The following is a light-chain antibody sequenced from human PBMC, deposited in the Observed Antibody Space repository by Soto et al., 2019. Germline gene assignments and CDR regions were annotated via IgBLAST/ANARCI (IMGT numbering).Light chain of an antibody. J-gene: IGKJ4*01. CDR2: GAS. CDR3: QQYNNWPLT. V-gene: IGKV3D-15*01. CDR1: QSVSSN. Sequence: EIVMTQSPVTLSVSPGERVTLSCRASQSVSSNLAWYQQKPGQAPRLLIYGASSRATGIPDRFSGSGSGTKFTLTISSLQSEDFAVYYCQQYNNWPLTFGGGTKVDI.